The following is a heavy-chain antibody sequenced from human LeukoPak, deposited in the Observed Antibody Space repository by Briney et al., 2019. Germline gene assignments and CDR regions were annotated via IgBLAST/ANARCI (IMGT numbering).Heavy chain of an antibody. CDR1: GYTFTDYY. Sequence: ASVTVSCKASGYTFTDYYMHWVRQAPGQGLEWMGWINPNSGGTNYAQKFQGRVTMTRDTSISTAYMELSRLRSDDTAVYYCARVSVGITMIVVARPWYFDLWGRDTLVTVSS. J-gene: IGHJ2*01. D-gene: IGHD3-22*01. CDR3: ARVSVGITMIVVARPWYFDL. V-gene: IGHV1-2*02. CDR2: INPNSGGT.